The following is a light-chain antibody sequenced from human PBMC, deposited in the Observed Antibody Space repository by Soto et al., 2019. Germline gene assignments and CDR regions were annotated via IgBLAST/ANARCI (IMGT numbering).Light chain of an antibody. V-gene: IGKV4-1*01. CDR2: WAS. CDR1: QSIFYSSNNKNY. CDR3: QQYYSSPTWT. Sequence: DIVMTQSPASLAVSLGERATINCKSSQSIFYSSNNKNYLAWYQQRPGQPPRLLIYWASTRESGVPDRFSGSGSGTDFALTISSLQAEDVAVYYCQQYYSSPTWTFGQGTKVDIK. J-gene: IGKJ1*01.